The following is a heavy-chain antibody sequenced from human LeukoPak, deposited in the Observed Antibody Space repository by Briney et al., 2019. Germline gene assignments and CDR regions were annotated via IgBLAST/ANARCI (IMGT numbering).Heavy chain of an antibody. D-gene: IGHD3-10*01. CDR2: ISASSSTI. CDR3: ARDFMASHNYFDY. CDR1: GFTFSSYS. J-gene: IGHJ4*02. V-gene: IGHV3-48*01. Sequence: PGGSLRLSCAASGFTFSSYSMNWVRQAPGEGLEWVSYISASSSTIYYADSVKGRFTISRDNAKNSLYLQMNSLRADDTAVYYCARDFMASHNYFDYWGQGTLVTVSS.